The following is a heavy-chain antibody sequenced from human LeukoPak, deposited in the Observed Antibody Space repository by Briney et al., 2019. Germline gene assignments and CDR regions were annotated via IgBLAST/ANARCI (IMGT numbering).Heavy chain of an antibody. J-gene: IGHJ3*02. Sequence: PSETLSLTCAVYGGSFSGYYWSWIRQPPGKGLEWIGEINHSGSTNYNPSLKSRVTISVDTSKNQFSLKLSSVTAADTAVYYCARVGEYYYDSSCLGAFDIWGQGTMVTVSS. D-gene: IGHD3-22*01. V-gene: IGHV4-34*01. CDR1: GGSFSGYY. CDR3: ARVGEYYYDSSCLGAFDI. CDR2: INHSGST.